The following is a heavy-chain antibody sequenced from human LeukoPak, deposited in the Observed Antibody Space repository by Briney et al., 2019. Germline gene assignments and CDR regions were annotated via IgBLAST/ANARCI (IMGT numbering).Heavy chain of an antibody. Sequence: KTSETLSLTCAVYGGSFSGYYWSWIRQPPGKGLEWIGEINHSGSTNYNPSLKSRVTISVDTSKNQFSLKPSSVTAADTAVYYCARSPGELVIRAPPSINWFDPWGQGTLVTVSS. CDR1: GGSFSGYY. V-gene: IGHV4-34*01. CDR2: INHSGST. J-gene: IGHJ5*02. CDR3: ARSPGELVIRAPPSINWFDP. D-gene: IGHD3-10*01.